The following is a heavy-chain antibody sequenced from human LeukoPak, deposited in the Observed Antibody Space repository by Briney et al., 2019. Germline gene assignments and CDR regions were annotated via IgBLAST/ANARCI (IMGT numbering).Heavy chain of an antibody. CDR1: GFTFSSYA. CDR2: ISGSGGST. CDR3: AKAEPYVWGSYRPAYFDY. J-gene: IGHJ4*02. Sequence: GGSLRLSCADSGFTFSSYAMSWVRQAPGKGLEWVSAISGSGGSTYYADSVKGRFTISRDNSKNTLYLQMNSLRAEDTAVYYCAKAEPYVWGSYRPAYFDYWGQGTLVTVSS. D-gene: IGHD3-16*02. V-gene: IGHV3-23*01.